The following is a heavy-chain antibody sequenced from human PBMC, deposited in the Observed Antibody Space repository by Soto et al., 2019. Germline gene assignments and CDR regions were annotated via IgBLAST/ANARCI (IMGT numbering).Heavy chain of an antibody. V-gene: IGHV5-51*01. J-gene: IGHJ6*02. Sequence: PGESLKISCKGSGYSFTSYWIGWVRQMPGKGLEWMGIIYPGDSDTRYSPSFQGQVTISADKSIGTAYLQWSSLKASDTAMYYCARESNYPSYYYYDMDVWGQGTTVTVSS. CDR3: ARESNYPSYYYYDMDV. D-gene: IGHD3-10*01. CDR1: GYSFTSYW. CDR2: IYPGDSDT.